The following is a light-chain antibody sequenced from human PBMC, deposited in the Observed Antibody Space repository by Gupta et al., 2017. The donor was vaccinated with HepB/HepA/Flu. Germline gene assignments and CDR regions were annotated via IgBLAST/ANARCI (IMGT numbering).Light chain of an antibody. CDR3: QSYDSSLSGWV. Sequence: QSVLTPPPSVSGAPGPRVTISCTGRSSNIGAGYDVHWYQQHPGTAPKLLIYGNSNRPSGVPDRFSGSKSGTSASLAITGLQAEDEADYYCQSYDSSLSGWVFGGGTKLTVL. J-gene: IGLJ3*02. CDR2: GNS. CDR1: SSNIGAGYD. V-gene: IGLV1-40*01.